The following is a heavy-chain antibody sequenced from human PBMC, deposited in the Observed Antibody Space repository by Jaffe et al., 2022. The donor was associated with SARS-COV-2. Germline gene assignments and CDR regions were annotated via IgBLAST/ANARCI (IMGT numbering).Heavy chain of an antibody. J-gene: IGHJ6*02. CDR1: GFTFSDHY. CDR3: TRHYYYYYGMDV. V-gene: IGHV3-72*01. CDR2: SRDQLNSYIA. Sequence: EVRLVETGGNLVQPGGSLRLSCVASGFTFSDHYIDWVRQTPGKGLEWVGRSRDQLNSYIAEYAASVEGRFTISRDDSNNSVYLQMNSLITEDTAVYYCTRHYYYYYGMDVWGQGTTVTVSS.